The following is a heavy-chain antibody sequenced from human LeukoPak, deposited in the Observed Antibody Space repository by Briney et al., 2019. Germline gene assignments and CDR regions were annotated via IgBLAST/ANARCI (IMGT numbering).Heavy chain of an antibody. V-gene: IGHV3-74*01. CDR3: ARVRWDYGGPMWFDP. Sequence: GGSLRLSCAASGFTFSSYWMHWVRQAPGKGLVWVSRINSDGNRTSYADSVKGRFTISRDNAKNTLYLQMNGLRAEDTAVYYCARVRWDYGGPMWFDPWGQGTLVTVSS. CDR2: INSDGNRT. CDR1: GFTFSSYW. J-gene: IGHJ5*02. D-gene: IGHD4-23*01.